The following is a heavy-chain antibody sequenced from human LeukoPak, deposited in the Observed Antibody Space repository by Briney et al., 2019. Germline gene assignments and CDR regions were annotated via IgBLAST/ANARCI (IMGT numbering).Heavy chain of an antibody. Sequence: ASVKVSCKASGYTCTSYYMHWVRQAPGQGLEWMGIINPSGGSTSYAQKFQGRVTMTRDTSTSTVLMELSSLRSEDTAVYYCARAPQIGYYCDYWGQGTLVTVSS. D-gene: IGHD2-15*01. V-gene: IGHV1-46*01. CDR1: GYTCTSYY. CDR3: ARAPQIGYYCDY. CDR2: INPSGGST. J-gene: IGHJ4*02.